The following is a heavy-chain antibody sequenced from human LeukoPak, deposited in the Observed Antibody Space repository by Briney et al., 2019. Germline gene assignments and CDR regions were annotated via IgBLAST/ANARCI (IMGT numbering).Heavy chain of an antibody. V-gene: IGHV4-39*07. D-gene: IGHD5-18*01. CDR2: IYYSGST. Sequence: SETLSLTCTVSGGSISSSSYYWGWIRQPPGKGLEWIGSIYYSGSTYYNPSLKSRVTISVDTSKNQFSLKLSSVTAADTAVYYCARDGTAMVTDYWGQGTLVTVSS. J-gene: IGHJ4*02. CDR3: ARDGTAMVTDY. CDR1: GGSISSSSYY.